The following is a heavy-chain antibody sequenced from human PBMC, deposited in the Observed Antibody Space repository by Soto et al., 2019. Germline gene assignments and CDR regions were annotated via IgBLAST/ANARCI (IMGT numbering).Heavy chain of an antibody. CDR1: GGSFSGYY. D-gene: IGHD3-10*01. J-gene: IGHJ6*03. CDR3: ARARSIRAYYYYYYMDV. Sequence: SETLSLTCAVYGGSFSGYYWSWIRQPPGKGLEWIGEINHSGSTNYNPSLKSRVTISVDTSKNQFSLKLSSVTAADTAVYYCARARSIRAYYYYYYMDVWGKGTTLTVSS. V-gene: IGHV4-34*01. CDR2: INHSGST.